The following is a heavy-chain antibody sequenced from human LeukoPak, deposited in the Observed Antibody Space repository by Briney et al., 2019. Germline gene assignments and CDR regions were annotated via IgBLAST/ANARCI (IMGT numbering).Heavy chain of an antibody. V-gene: IGHV3-30*02. Sequence: GGSLRLSCAASGFTFSSYSMNWVRQAPGKGLEWVAFIRYDGSNKYYADSVKGRFTISRDNSKNTLYLQMNSLRAEDTAVYYCARDRYYYDSSGWPFDIWGQGTMVTVSS. J-gene: IGHJ3*02. CDR1: GFTFSSYS. D-gene: IGHD3-22*01. CDR3: ARDRYYYDSSGWPFDI. CDR2: IRYDGSNK.